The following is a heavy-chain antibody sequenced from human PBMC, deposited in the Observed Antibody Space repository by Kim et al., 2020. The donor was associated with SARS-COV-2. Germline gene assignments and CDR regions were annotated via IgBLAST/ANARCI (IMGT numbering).Heavy chain of an antibody. Sequence: GGSLRLSCTASGFTFGDYAMSWFRQAPGKGLEWVGFIRSKAYGGTTEYAASVKGRFTISRDDSKSIAYLQMNSLKTEDTAVYYCTRARCGGDCLAIDYWGQGTLVTVSS. CDR1: GFTFGDYA. J-gene: IGHJ4*02. CDR3: TRARCGGDCLAIDY. V-gene: IGHV3-49*03. CDR2: IRSKAYGGTT. D-gene: IGHD2-21*02.